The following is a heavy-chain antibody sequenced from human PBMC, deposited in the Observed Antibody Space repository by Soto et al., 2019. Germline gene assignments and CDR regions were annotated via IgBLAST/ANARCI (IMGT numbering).Heavy chain of an antibody. CDR1: GGSISSGDYY. V-gene: IGHV4-30-4*01. CDR3: ARVSSGLIGCDY. D-gene: IGHD3-22*01. CDR2: IYYSGST. Sequence: TLSLTCTVSGGSISSGDYYWSWIRQPPGKGLEWIGYIYYSGSTYYNPSLKSRVTISVDTSKNQFSLKLSSVTAADTAVYYCARVSSGLIGCDYWGQGTLVTVSS. J-gene: IGHJ4*02.